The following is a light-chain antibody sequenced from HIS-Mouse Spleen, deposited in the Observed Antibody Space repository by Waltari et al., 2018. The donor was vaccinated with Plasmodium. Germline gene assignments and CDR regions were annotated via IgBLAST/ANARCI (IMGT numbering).Light chain of an antibody. V-gene: IGLV3-1*01. J-gene: IGLJ1*01. CDR3: QAWDSSTDYV. Sequence: SYELTQPPSVSVSPGQTASITCSGDKLGDKYACWYQQKPGQSPVLVTYHDSKRPSGIPERFSGSNSGNTATLTISGTQAMDEADYYCQAWDSSTDYVFGTGTKVTVL. CDR2: HDS. CDR1: KLGDKY.